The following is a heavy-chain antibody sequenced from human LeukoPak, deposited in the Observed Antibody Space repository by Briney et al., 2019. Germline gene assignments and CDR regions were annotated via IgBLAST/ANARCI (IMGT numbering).Heavy chain of an antibody. D-gene: IGHD6-13*01. CDR2: ISGSGGST. CDR3: AKDQGVAAAPDY. Sequence: PGGSLRLSCAASGFTFSSYAMSWVRQAPGKGLEWVSAISGSGGSTYYADSVKGRFTISRDNSKNTLYVEMNSLRAEDTAVYYCAKDQGVAAAPDYWGQGTLVTVSS. J-gene: IGHJ4*02. V-gene: IGHV3-23*01. CDR1: GFTFSSYA.